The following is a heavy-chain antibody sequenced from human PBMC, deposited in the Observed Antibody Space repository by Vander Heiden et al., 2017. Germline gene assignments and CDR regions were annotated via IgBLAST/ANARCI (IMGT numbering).Heavy chain of an antibody. D-gene: IGHD3-10*01. Sequence: QLHLQESGPGLVKPSETLSLPCTVSGGSIDSSRYYWGWIRQSPGRGLQWIGNIYYNGRTYYNPSLKSRVTISVDTSKKQFSLNLSSVTVTDTAVYYCARRNYYGSGSHGSSFDIWGQGTTVTVSA. CDR2: IYYNGRT. V-gene: IGHV4-39*01. J-gene: IGHJ3*02. CDR1: GGSIDSSRYY. CDR3: ARRNYYGSGSHGSSFDI.